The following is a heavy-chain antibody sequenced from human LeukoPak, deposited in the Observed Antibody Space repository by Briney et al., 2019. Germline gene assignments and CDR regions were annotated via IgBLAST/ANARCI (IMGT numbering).Heavy chain of an antibody. Sequence: KPSETLSLTCTVSGGSIGTYYWSWVRQSPGKGLEWIGYTYVTGNRYNPYLQSRVTISVDTSRNQFFLKMSSVTAADTAVYYCARHIGGGIEDMDVWGKGTKVTVSS. D-gene: IGHD3-16*02. CDR3: ARHIGGGIEDMDV. CDR1: GGSIGTYY. V-gene: IGHV4-59*08. CDR2: TYVTGN. J-gene: IGHJ6*03.